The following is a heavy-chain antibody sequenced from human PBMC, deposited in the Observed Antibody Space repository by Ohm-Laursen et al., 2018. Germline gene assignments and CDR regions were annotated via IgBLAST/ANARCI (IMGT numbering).Heavy chain of an antibody. D-gene: IGHD6-19*01. J-gene: IGHJ6*02. CDR2: ISAYNGNT. V-gene: IGHV1-18*01. Sequence: SSVKVSCKASGYTFTNYGITWVRQAPGQGLEWMGWISAYNGNTNYAQKLQGRVTMTTDTSTSTAYMELRSLRSDDTAVFYCARDTRRAVAGGDGMDVWGQGTAVTVSS. CDR1: GYTFTNYG. CDR3: ARDTRRAVAGGDGMDV.